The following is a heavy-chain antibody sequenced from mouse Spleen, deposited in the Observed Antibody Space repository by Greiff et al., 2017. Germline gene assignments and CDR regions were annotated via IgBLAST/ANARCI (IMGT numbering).Heavy chain of an antibody. J-gene: IGHJ2*01. Sequence: EVKVVESGGGLVKPGGSLKLSCAASGFTFSSYAMSWVRQTPEKRLEWVATISSGGGNTYYPDSVKGRFTISRDNAKNTLYLQMSSLKSEDTAMYYCARRDWDDYWGQGTTLTVSS. CDR3: ARRDWDDY. CDR2: ISSGGGNT. CDR1: GFTFSSYA. D-gene: IGHD4-1*01. V-gene: IGHV5-9*04.